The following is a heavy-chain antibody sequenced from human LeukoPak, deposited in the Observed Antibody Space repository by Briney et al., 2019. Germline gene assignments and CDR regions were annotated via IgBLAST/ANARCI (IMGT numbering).Heavy chain of an antibody. J-gene: IGHJ4*02. CDR1: GLTHCIYS. V-gene: IGHV3-48*01. Sequence: GGSLRLSCAPSGLTHCIYSINGVPQAPGKGGAWVSYISSSSSTIYYAHSAKGRFPLSRDNAKNSLDLQMNRLRAEDTAVYYCARRGFVAGLKGFSDYWGQGTLVTVSS. CDR2: ISSSSSTI. D-gene: IGHD6-19*01. CDR3: ARRGFVAGLKGFSDY.